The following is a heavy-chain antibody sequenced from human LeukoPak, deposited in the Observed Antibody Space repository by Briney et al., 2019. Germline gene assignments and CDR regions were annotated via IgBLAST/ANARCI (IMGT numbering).Heavy chain of an antibody. Sequence: PGGSLRLSCAASGFTFSSYAMTWVRQAPGKGLEWVSGISGSGGSTYYADSVKGRFTISRDSSKNTLFLQMNSLSAEDTAVYYCAKGLVAAGKGKYYFDYWGQGTLVTVSS. CDR2: ISGSGGST. CDR3: AKGLVAAGKGKYYFDY. CDR1: GFTFSSYA. D-gene: IGHD2-15*01. V-gene: IGHV3-23*01. J-gene: IGHJ4*02.